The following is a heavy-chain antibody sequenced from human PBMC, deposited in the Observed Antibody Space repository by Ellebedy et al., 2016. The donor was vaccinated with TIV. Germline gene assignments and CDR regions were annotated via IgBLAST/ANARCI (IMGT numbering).Heavy chain of an antibody. CDR2: ISSSGSSI. D-gene: IGHD3-9*01. Sequence: GESLKISXAASGFTFSDYHMSWIRQAPGKGLEWVSHISSSGSSINYADSVRGRFTISRDNAKNSLFLQMNSLRAEDTGFYYCAREFYDIVTAYPIDWGQGTLVTVSS. V-gene: IGHV3-11*01. CDR3: AREFYDIVTAYPID. CDR1: GFTFSDYH. J-gene: IGHJ4*02.